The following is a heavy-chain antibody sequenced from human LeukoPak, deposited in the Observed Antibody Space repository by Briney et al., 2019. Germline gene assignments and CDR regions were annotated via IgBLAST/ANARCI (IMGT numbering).Heavy chain of an antibody. CDR3: ARDGRAYYYDSSGYYDY. V-gene: IGHV3-74*01. Sequence: PGGSLRLPCAASGFTFSSYWMHWVRQAPGKGLVWVSRINSDGSSTSYADSVKGRFTISRDNAKNTPYLQMNSLRAEDTAVYYCARDGRAYYYDSSGYYDYWGQGTLVTVSS. CDR2: INSDGSST. D-gene: IGHD3-22*01. J-gene: IGHJ4*02. CDR1: GFTFSSYW.